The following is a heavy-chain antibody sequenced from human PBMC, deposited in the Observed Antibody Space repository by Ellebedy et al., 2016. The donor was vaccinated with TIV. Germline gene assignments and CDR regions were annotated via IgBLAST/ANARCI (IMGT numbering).Heavy chain of an antibody. D-gene: IGHD3-22*01. CDR1: GFTFSTHA. CDR2: ISYDGNNK. Sequence: GGSLRLXXVASGFTFSTHAMHWARQAPGKGLEWVAVISYDGNNKYFADSVQGRFTISRDNSKNTLFLQMNSLRPEDTAVYYCAKDRAPSYIDPSGYYLDYWGQGTLVTVSS. V-gene: IGHV3-30-3*01. CDR3: AKDRAPSYIDPSGYYLDY. J-gene: IGHJ4*02.